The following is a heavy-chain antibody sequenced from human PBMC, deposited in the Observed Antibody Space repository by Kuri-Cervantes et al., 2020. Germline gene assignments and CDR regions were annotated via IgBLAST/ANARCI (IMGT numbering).Heavy chain of an antibody. V-gene: IGHV3-48*02. CDR3: ARGLWVAAAGTFFDY. D-gene: IGHD6-13*01. Sequence: GESLKISCAASGFTFSSYSMNWVRQAPGKGLEWVSYISSSSSTIYYADSVKGRLTISRDNAKNSLYLQMNSLRDEDTAVYYCARGLWVAAAGTFFDYWGQGTLVTVSS. CDR2: ISSSSSTI. CDR1: GFTFSSYS. J-gene: IGHJ4*02.